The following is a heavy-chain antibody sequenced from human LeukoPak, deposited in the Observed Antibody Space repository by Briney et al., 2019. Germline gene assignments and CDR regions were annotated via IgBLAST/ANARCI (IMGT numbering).Heavy chain of an antibody. V-gene: IGHV3-33*06. CDR2: IWYDGSNK. CDR1: GFTFSSYG. CDR3: AKEHDC. Sequence: GGSLRLSCAASGFTFSSYGMHWVRQAPGKGLDWVAVIWYDGSNKYYADSVKGRFTSARDNSKSTLYLIMNSLRGEDTAVYYCAKEHDCWGQGSLVTVSS. J-gene: IGHJ4*02.